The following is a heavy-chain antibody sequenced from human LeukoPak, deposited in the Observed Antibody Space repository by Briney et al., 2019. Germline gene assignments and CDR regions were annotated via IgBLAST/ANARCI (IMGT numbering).Heavy chain of an antibody. CDR1: GGSISSYY. CDR2: IYTSGST. CDR3: AREEAYCSSTSCYGYFDY. V-gene: IGHV4-4*07. D-gene: IGHD2-2*01. Sequence: SETLSLTCTVSGGSISSYYWSWIRQPAGKGLEWIGRIYTSGSTNYNPSLKSRVTMSVDTSKNQFSLKLSSVTAADTAVYYCAREEAYCSSTSCYGYFDYWGQGTLVTVSS. J-gene: IGHJ4*02.